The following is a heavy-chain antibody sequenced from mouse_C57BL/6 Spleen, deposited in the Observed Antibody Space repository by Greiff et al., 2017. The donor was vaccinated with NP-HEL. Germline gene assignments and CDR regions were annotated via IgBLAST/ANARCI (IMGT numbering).Heavy chain of an antibody. D-gene: IGHD2-2*01. J-gene: IGHJ2*01. Sequence: EVQGVESGGGLVKPGGSLKLSCAASGFTFSSYAMSWVRQTPEKRLEWVATISDGGSYTYYPDNVKGRFTISRDNAKNNLYLQMSHLKSEDTAMYYCAREGVYYGYDVRYFDYWGKGTTLTVSS. CDR3: AREGVYYGYDVRYFDY. V-gene: IGHV5-4*01. CDR2: ISDGGSYT. CDR1: GFTFSSYA.